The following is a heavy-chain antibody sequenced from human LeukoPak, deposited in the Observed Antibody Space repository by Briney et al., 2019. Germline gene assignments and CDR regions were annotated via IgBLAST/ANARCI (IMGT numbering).Heavy chain of an antibody. Sequence: ASVKVSCKASGYTFTGHYMHWLRQAPEQGLEWMGWINPNNGGTNYEQKFQGRVTVTRDTSISTAYVELSRLRSDDTAVYYCAREIRKGQWPVFALNYWGQGTLVTVSS. D-gene: IGHD6-19*01. CDR3: AREIRKGQWPVFALNY. CDR2: INPNNGGT. V-gene: IGHV1-2*02. J-gene: IGHJ4*02. CDR1: GYTFTGHY.